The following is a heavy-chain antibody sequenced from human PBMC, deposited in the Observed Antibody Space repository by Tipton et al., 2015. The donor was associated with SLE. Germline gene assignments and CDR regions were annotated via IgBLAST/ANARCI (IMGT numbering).Heavy chain of an antibody. Sequence: TLSFTCTVSGGSISSSSYYWSWIRQPAGKGLEWIGRIYTSGSTNYNPSLKSRVTMSVDTSKNQFSLKLTSVTAADTAVYYCARGPYDFWSALLPQDYYYMDVWGKGTTVTVSS. D-gene: IGHD3-3*01. J-gene: IGHJ6*03. CDR1: GGSISSSSYY. CDR2: IYTSGST. CDR3: ARGPYDFWSALLPQDYYYMDV. V-gene: IGHV4-61*02.